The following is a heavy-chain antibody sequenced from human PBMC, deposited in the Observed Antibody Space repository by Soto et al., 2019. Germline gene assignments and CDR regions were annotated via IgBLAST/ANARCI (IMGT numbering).Heavy chain of an antibody. CDR1: GGSVSSESYY. CDR3: ARERGDSHWIDP. V-gene: IGHV4-61*01. Sequence: SETLSLTCSVSGGSVSSESYYWSRIRQTPGKGLEWIGNVENSGSTKYNPSLKSRVTISVDTSKNQFSLKLSSVTGADTAVYYCARERGDSHWIDPWGQGTLVTVSS. CDR2: VENSGST. J-gene: IGHJ5*02. D-gene: IGHD2-21*01.